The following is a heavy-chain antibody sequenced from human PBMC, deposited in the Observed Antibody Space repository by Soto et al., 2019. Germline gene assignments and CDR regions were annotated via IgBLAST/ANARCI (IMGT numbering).Heavy chain of an antibody. CDR3: VSVGYCSGGSCPDGRL. CDR1: GFTFSSYA. J-gene: IGHJ6*02. CDR2: ISYDGSNK. V-gene: IGHV3-30-3*01. D-gene: IGHD2-15*01. Sequence: QVQLVESGGGVVQPGRSLRLSCAASGFTFSSYAMHWVRQAPGKGLEWVAVISYDGSNKYYADSVKGRFTISRDNSKNTLYLQMNSLRAEDTAVYYCVSVGYCSGGSCPDGRLWGQGTTVTVSS.